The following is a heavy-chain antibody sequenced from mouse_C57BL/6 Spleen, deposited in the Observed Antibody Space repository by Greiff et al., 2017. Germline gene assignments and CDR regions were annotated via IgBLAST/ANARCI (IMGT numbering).Heavy chain of an antibody. J-gene: IGHJ4*01. CDR1: GFTFSSYA. Sequence: EVQLVESGGGLVKPGGSLKLSCAASGFTFSSYAMSWVRQTPEKRLEWVATISDGGSYTYYPDNIKGRFTISRDNAKNNLYLQKSQLKSEDTAMYYCERDRIDYYSSSCVWAMGDWGQGTTVTVSS. CDR3: ERDRIDYYSSSCVWAMGD. V-gene: IGHV5-4*01. D-gene: IGHD1-1*01. CDR2: ISDGGSYT.